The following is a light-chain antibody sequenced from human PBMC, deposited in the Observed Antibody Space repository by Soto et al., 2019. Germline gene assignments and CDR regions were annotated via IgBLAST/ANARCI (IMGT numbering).Light chain of an antibody. CDR2: AAS. V-gene: IGKV1-39*01. CDR1: QSIRYY. CDR3: KQSYSTPQNT. J-gene: IGKJ2*01. Sequence: DIQMTQSPSSLSASVGDRVTITCRASQSIRYYLNWYQQKPGKAPKLLIYAASSLQSGVPSRFSGSGSGTDFPLTISSLQPEDFATYYCKQSYSTPQNTFGQGTKLPIK.